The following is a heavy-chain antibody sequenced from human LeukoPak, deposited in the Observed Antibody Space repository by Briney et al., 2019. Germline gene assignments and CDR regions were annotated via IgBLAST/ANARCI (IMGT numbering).Heavy chain of an antibody. CDR2: IQQGGGEK. Sequence: PGGSLRLSCTASGFTFSGYWMSWVRQPPGKGLEWVANIQQGGGEKHYVDSVKGRFTISRDNSKNTLYLQMNSLRAEDTAVYYCAKEAGQYFDSSGSPQMYYFDFWGQGTLVTVSS. V-gene: IGHV3-7*03. D-gene: IGHD3-22*01. J-gene: IGHJ4*02. CDR3: AKEAGQYFDSSGSPQMYYFDF. CDR1: GFTFSGYW.